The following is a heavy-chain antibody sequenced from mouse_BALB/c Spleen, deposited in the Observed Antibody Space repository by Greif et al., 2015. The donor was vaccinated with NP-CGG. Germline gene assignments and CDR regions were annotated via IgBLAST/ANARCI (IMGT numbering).Heavy chain of an antibody. CDR2: ISSGGST. V-gene: IGHV5-6-5*01. D-gene: IGHD1-1*02. CDR1: GFTFSSYA. J-gene: IGHJ4*01. CDR3: ARGGGPYYYAMDY. Sequence: EVQRVESGGGLVKPGGSLKLSCAASGFTFSSYAMSWVRQTPEKRLEWVASISSGGSTYYPDSVKGRFTISRDNARNILYLQMSSLRSEDTAMYYCARGGGPYYYAMDYWGQGTSVTVSS.